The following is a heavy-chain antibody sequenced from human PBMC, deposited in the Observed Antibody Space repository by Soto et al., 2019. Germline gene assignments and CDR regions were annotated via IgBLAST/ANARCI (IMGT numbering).Heavy chain of an antibody. V-gene: IGHV3-21*01. Sequence: GGSLRLSCAASGFTFSSYSMNWVRQAPGKGLEWVSSISSSSSYIYYADSVKGRFTISRDNAKNSLYLQMNSLRAEDTAVYYCARQPDYYYGMDVWGQGTTVTVSS. J-gene: IGHJ6*02. CDR2: ISSSSSYI. CDR1: GFTFSSYS. CDR3: ARQPDYYYGMDV.